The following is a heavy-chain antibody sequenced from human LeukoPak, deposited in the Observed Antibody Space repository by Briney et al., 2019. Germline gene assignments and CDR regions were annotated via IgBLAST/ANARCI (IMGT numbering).Heavy chain of an antibody. CDR1: GASISALY. Sequence: SSETLSLTCAVYGASISALYWGWIRQSPGKGLEWIGYTYYSGRPTYNPSLKSRVTTSLDTSKNQFSLRVNSVTAADTAIYYCARHHGHQFSDSWYLRGSFDYWGRGILVAVSS. V-gene: IGHV4-59*08. J-gene: IGHJ4*02. CDR3: ARHHGHQFSDSWYLRGSFDY. D-gene: IGHD6-13*01. CDR2: TYYSGRP.